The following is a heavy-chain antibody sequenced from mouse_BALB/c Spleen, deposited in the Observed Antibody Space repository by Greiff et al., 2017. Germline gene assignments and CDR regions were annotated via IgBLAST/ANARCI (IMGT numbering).Heavy chain of an antibody. Sequence: EVQLQQSGPELEKPGASVKIPCKASGYTFTDYNMDWVKQSHGKSLEWIGDINPNNGGTIYNQKFKGKATLTVDKSSSTAYMELRSLTSEDTAVYYCARDVGFAYWGQGTLVTVSA. CDR3: ARDVGFAY. CDR2: INPNNGGT. CDR1: GYTFTDYN. V-gene: IGHV1-18*01. J-gene: IGHJ3*01.